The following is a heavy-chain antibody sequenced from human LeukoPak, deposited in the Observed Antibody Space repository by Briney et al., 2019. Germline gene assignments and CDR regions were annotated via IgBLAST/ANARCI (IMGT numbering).Heavy chain of an antibody. D-gene: IGHD3-16*01. J-gene: IGHJ4*02. CDR1: GGSISNYY. CDR3: ARGLLYSYYFDY. Sequence: SETLSLTCTVSGGSISNYYWTWIRQSPGKGLEWIGYVYYTGSTNYNPSPKSRVTISVDTSENQFSLKLSSVTAADTAVYYCARGLLYSYYFDYWGQGTLVTVSS. CDR2: VYYTGST. V-gene: IGHV4-59*12.